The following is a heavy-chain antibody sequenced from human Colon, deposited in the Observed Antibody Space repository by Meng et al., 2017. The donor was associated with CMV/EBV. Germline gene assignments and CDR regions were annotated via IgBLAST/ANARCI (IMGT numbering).Heavy chain of an antibody. Sequence: SETLSLTCTVSGGSISSYYWSWIRQPPGKGLDWIGYIYYSGSTNYNPSLKSPVTISVDTSKNQFSLKLSSVTAADTAVYYCARGGLTPGEGGWFDPWGQETLVTVSS. J-gene: IGHJ5*02. V-gene: IGHV4-59*01. CDR1: GGSISSYY. D-gene: IGHD4-23*01. CDR3: ARGGLTPGEGGWFDP. CDR2: IYYSGST.